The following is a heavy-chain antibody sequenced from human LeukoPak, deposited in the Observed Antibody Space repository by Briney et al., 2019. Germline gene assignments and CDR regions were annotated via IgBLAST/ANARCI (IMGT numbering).Heavy chain of an antibody. D-gene: IGHD2-15*01. Sequence: GGSLRLSCAASGFTFSSSGMHWVRQAPGKGLEWVAFIRYDGSNKYYADSGKGRFTISRDNSKNTLYLQMNSLRAEDTAVYYCAKDRTVAIYYYYMDVWGKGTTVPISS. CDR2: IRYDGSNK. V-gene: IGHV3-30*02. CDR1: GFTFSSSG. J-gene: IGHJ6*03. CDR3: AKDRTVAIYYYYMDV.